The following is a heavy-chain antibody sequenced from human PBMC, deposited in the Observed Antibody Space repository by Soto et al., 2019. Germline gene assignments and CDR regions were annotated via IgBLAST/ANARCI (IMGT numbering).Heavy chain of an antibody. D-gene: IGHD6-13*01. CDR3: ARALAGTGVVAY. Sequence: LILSCAASGFTFSSYSMNWVRQAPGKGLEWVSSISSSSSYIYYADSVKGRFTISRDNAKNSLYLQMNSLRAEDTAVYYCARALAGTGVVAYWGQGTLVTVSS. CDR2: ISSSSSYI. V-gene: IGHV3-21*01. CDR1: GFTFSSYS. J-gene: IGHJ4*02.